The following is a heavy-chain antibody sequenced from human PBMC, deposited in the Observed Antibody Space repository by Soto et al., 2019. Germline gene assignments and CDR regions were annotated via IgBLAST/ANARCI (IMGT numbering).Heavy chain of an antibody. V-gene: IGHV6-1*01. CDR1: GDSVSSNNAV. Sequence: QVQLQQSGPGLVKPSQVLSLTCAISGDSVSSNNAVWNWIRQSPSRGLEWLGRTYYRSRWSQWYNDYAVSVKSRITVNPDTSKNQFSLQLNSVTPEDTAVYYCARGDWYFDLWGRGTLVTVSS. CDR3: ARGDWYFDL. CDR2: TYYRSRWSQWYN. J-gene: IGHJ2*01.